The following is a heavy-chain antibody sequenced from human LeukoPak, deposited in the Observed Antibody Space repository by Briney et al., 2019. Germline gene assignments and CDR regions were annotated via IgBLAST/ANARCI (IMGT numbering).Heavy chain of an antibody. V-gene: IGHV1-2*02. Sequence: ASVKVSCKASGYTFTGYYMHWVRQAPGQGLEWMGWINPNSGGTNYAQKFQGRVTMTRDTSISTAYMELRRLRSDDTAVYYCARVLTGFDAFDIWGQGTMVTVSS. CDR3: ARVLTGFDAFDI. J-gene: IGHJ3*02. CDR1: GYTFTGYY. D-gene: IGHD3-9*01. CDR2: INPNSGGT.